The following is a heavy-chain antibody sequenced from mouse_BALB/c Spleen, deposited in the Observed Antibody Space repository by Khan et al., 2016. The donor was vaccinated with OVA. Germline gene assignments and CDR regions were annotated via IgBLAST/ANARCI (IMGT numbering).Heavy chain of an antibody. CDR3: ARQNYYGDAFDY. D-gene: IGHD1-2*01. V-gene: IGHV3-2*02. Sequence: EVQLQESGPGLVKPSQSLSLTCTVTGYSITTDYAWDWIRQFPGNKLEWMGYISYSGSTSYNPSLKSRISITRDTSKNQFFLQLNSVTTEDTATYKCARQNYYGDAFDYWGQGTSVTVSS. CDR2: ISYSGST. CDR1: GYSITTDYA. J-gene: IGHJ4*01.